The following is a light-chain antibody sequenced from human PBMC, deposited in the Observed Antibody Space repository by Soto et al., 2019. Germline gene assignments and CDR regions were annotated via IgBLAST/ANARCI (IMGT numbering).Light chain of an antibody. CDR2: DVS. CDR3: SSYTSSSTPYV. CDR1: SSDVGGYNY. V-gene: IGLV2-14*01. Sequence: QSALTQPASVSGSPGQSITISCTGTSSDVGGYNYVSWYQQHPGKAPKLMIYDVSYRSSGVSNRFSGSKSGNTASLTISGLQAEDEADYYCSSYTSSSTPYVFGTGTKVTVL. J-gene: IGLJ1*01.